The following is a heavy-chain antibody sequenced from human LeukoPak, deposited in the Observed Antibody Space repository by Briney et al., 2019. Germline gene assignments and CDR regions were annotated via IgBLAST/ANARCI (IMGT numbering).Heavy chain of an antibody. J-gene: IGHJ4*02. V-gene: IGHV4-4*07. CDR2: IYTSGST. D-gene: IGHD3-22*01. CDR1: GGSISSYY. Sequence: SETLSLTCTVSGGSISSYYWSWIRQPAGKGLEWIGRIYTSGSTNYNPSLKSRVTMSVDTSKNQFSLKLSSVTAADTAVYYRARGQYYYDSSGYYRFDYWGQGTLVTVSS. CDR3: ARGQYYYDSSGYYRFDY.